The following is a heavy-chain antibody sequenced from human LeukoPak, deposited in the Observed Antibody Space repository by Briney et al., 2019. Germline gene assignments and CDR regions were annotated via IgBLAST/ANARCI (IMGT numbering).Heavy chain of an antibody. V-gene: IGHV5-51*01. CDR1: GYSFTTYW. Sequence: GESLKISCKGSGYSFTTYWIAWVRQMPGKGLEWMGIIYPDDSDTRYSPSFQGQVSISADKSISTAYLQWSSLKASDTAMYYCARQRSQWLAGTDFDKWGQGTLVTVSS. CDR3: ARQRSQWLAGTDFDK. D-gene: IGHD6-19*01. CDR2: IYPDDSDT. J-gene: IGHJ4*02.